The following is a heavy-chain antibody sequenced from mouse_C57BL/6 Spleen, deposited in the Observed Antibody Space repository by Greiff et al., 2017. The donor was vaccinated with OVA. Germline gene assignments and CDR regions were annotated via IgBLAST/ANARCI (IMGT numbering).Heavy chain of an antibody. CDR1: GISITTGNYR. D-gene: IGHD1-1*01. Sequence: EVKVEESGPGLVKPSQTVFLTCTVTGISITTGNYRWSWIRQFPGNKLEWIGYIYYSGTITYNPSLTSRTTITRDTPKNQFFLEMNSLTAEDTATYYCARGYYGSSYEYYFDYWGQGTTLTVSS. CDR2: IYYSGTI. CDR3: ARGYYGSSYEYYFDY. J-gene: IGHJ2*01. V-gene: IGHV3-5*01.